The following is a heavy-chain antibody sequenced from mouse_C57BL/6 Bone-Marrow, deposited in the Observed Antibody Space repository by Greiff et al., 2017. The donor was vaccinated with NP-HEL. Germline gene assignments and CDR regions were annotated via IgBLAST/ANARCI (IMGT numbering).Heavy chain of an antibody. CDR3: ARGALQDYYAMDY. Sequence: EVQVVESGGGLVQPGGSLSLSCAASGFTFTDYYMSWVRQPPGKALEWLGFIRNKANGYTTEYSASVKGRFTISRDNSQSILYLQMNALRAEDSATYYCARGALQDYYAMDYWGQGTSVTVSS. CDR2: IRNKANGYTT. D-gene: IGHD1-1*01. J-gene: IGHJ4*01. V-gene: IGHV7-3*01. CDR1: GFTFTDYY.